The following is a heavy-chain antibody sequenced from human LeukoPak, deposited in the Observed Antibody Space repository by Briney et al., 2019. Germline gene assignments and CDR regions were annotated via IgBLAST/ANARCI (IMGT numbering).Heavy chain of an antibody. CDR3: ARPAGWNAYDAFDI. CDR1: GGSINGYY. Sequence: SETLSLTCTVSGGSINGYYWSWIRQPPGQGLEWIGYIYYSGSTSYNPSLNSRVTISVDTSKHPFSLKLSTVTAADTAVYYCARPAGWNAYDAFDIWGQGTMVTVSS. D-gene: IGHD1-1*01. J-gene: IGHJ3*02. V-gene: IGHV4-59*01. CDR2: IYYSGST.